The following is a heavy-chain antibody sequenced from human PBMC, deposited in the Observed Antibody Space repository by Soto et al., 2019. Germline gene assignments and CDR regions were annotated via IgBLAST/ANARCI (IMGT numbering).Heavy chain of an antibody. J-gene: IGHJ4*02. Sequence: SETLSLSCTVSGGSISSYYWSWIRQPPGKGLEWIGYIYYSGSTNYNPSLKSRVTISVDTSKNQFSLKLSSVTAADTAVYYCARDLRGVITIWGQGTLVTFSS. V-gene: IGHV4-59*01. D-gene: IGHD3-10*01. CDR1: GGSISSYY. CDR3: ARDLRGVITI. CDR2: IYYSGST.